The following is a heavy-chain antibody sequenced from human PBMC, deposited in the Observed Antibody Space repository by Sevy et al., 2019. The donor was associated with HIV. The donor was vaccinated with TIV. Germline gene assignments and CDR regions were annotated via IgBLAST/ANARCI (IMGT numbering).Heavy chain of an antibody. J-gene: IGHJ4*02. CDR1: GYTFSNYW. CDR2: VKNDGST. V-gene: IGHV3-74*01. Sequence: GGSLRLSCEGSGYTFSNYWMHWVRQAPGKGLEWVSRVKNDGSTAYADSVKGRFTISRDSAENTMSLQMNSLRVEDTALYYCVAANSWEDYWGQGTLVTVSS. CDR3: VAANSWEDY. D-gene: IGHD6-13*01.